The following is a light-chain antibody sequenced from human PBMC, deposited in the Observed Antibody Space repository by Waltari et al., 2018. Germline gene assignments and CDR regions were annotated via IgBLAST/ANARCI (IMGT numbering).Light chain of an antibody. CDR3: QQLNSYPLT. V-gene: IGKV1-12*01. Sequence: DILMTQSPSSVSASVGDRVTITCRASQDVRSWLAWYQQEPGKAPNLLIYAASSLQSGVPSRFSGSGSGTHFTLTISSLQPEDFATYYCQQLNSYPLTFGGGTKVEIK. J-gene: IGKJ4*01. CDR1: QDVRSW. CDR2: AAS.